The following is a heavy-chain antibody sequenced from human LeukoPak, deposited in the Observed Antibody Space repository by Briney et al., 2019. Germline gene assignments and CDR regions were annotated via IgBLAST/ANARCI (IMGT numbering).Heavy chain of an antibody. CDR1: EFTFSHYA. Sequence: GPSLRLSCAASEFTFSHYAMHWVRQAPGKGLEWVAVISYDGSNKYYADSVKGRFTISRDNSKNTLYLQTNSLRTDDTAVYYCARGLVSGSQRGYFDYWGHGALVTVSS. CDR2: ISYDGSNK. D-gene: IGHD1-26*01. J-gene: IGHJ4*01. CDR3: ARGLVSGSQRGYFDY. V-gene: IGHV3-30-3*01.